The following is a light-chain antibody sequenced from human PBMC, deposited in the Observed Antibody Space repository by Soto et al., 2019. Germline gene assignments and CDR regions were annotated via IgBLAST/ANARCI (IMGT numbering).Light chain of an antibody. Sequence: QTVVTQEPSLTVSPGGTVTLTCASSTGAVTSGYYPNWFQQKPGQAPRALIYSTSNKHSWTPARFSGSLLGGKAALTPSGVQAEDGGGEYCLPLYGGAHNLVFGGGTKLTVL. CDR1: TGAVTSGYY. J-gene: IGLJ3*02. CDR3: LPLYGGAHNLV. V-gene: IGLV7-43*01. CDR2: STS.